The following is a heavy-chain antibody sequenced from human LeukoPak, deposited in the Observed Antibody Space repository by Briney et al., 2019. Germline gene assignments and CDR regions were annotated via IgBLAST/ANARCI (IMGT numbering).Heavy chain of an antibody. CDR3: AVGPMRAPNWFDP. Sequence: ASVKVSRKAPGYTFTSYGISWVRQAPGQGLEWMGWISAYNGNTNYAQKLQGRVTMTTDTSTSTAYMELRSLRSDDTAVYYCAVGPMRAPNWFDPWGQGTLVTVSS. V-gene: IGHV1-18*01. CDR1: GYTFTSYG. CDR2: ISAYNGNT. J-gene: IGHJ5*02.